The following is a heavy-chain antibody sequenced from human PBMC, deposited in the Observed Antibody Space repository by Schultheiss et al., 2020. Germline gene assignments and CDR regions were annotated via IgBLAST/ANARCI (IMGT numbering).Heavy chain of an antibody. CDR3: ARVGYMVQDALFDY. Sequence: SETLTLTCAVYGGSFSGYYWSWIRQPPGKGLEWIGEINHSGSTNYNPSLKSRVTISVDTSKNQFSLKLSSVTAADTAVYYCARVGYMVQDALFDYWGQGTLVTVAS. D-gene: IGHD3-10*01. CDR1: GGSFSGYY. V-gene: IGHV4-34*01. J-gene: IGHJ4*02. CDR2: INHSGST.